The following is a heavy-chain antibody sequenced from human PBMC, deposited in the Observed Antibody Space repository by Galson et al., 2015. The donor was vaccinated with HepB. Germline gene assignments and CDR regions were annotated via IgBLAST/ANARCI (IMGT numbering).Heavy chain of an antibody. CDR3: ARHAPSITMVRGDAFDI. V-gene: IGHV5-10-1*01. CDR2: IDPSDSYT. CDR1: GYSFTSYW. Sequence: QSGAEVKKPGESLRISCKGSGYSFTSYWISWVRQMPGKGLEWMGRIDPSDSYTNYSPSFQGHVTISADKSISTAYLQWSSLKASDTAMYYCARHAPSITMVRGDAFDIWGQGTMVTVSS. J-gene: IGHJ3*02. D-gene: IGHD3-10*01.